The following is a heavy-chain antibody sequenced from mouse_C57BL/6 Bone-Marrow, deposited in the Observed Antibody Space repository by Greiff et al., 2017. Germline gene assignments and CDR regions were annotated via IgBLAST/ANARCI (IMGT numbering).Heavy chain of an antibody. J-gene: IGHJ2*01. CDR3: ASLRQYHFEY. Sequence: EVQLVESGPELVKPGASVKLSCKASGYSFTDYNMNWVKQSTGKSLEWIGVINPNYGTTSYNQKFKGKATLTVDQSSSTAYMQLNSLTSEDYAVCYWASLRQYHFEYWGQGTTLTVSS. CDR2: INPNYGTT. V-gene: IGHV1-39*01. D-gene: IGHD2-5*01. CDR1: GYSFTDYN.